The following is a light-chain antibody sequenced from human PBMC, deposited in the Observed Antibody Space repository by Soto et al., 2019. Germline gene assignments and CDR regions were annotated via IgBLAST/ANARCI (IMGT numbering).Light chain of an antibody. J-gene: IGKJ1*01. V-gene: IGKV1-6*01. CDR3: LQYYNFSWT. CDR1: QDIRNT. Sequence: AIQMTQSPSSLSASVGDRVAISCRASQDIRNTLAWYQQKPGEAPKLLIFAASNLQSGVPSRFSGSGSLTDFTLAITGLQHEDFATYYCLQYYNFSWTFGQGTNVDIK. CDR2: AAS.